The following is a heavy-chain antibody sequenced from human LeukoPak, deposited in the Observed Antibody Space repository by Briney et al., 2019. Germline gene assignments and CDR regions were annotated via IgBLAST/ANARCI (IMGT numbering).Heavy chain of an antibody. CDR2: TDPSDSYT. Sequence: GESLKISCKGSGYSFSNYWISWVRQMPGKGLEWMGRTDPSDSYTNYSPSFQGHVTISADKSISTAYLQWSSLKASDSAIYYCARHLSGSIMVLVYYFDYWGQGTLVTVSS. J-gene: IGHJ4*02. D-gene: IGHD2-8*01. V-gene: IGHV5-10-1*01. CDR3: ARHLSGSIMVLVYYFDY. CDR1: GYSFSNYW.